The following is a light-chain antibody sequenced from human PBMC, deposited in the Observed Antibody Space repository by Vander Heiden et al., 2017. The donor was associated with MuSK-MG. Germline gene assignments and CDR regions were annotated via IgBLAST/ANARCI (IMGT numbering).Light chain of an antibody. CDR3: QQYNNWPPWT. Sequence: EIVMTQSPATLSVSPRERATLSCRASQSVSSNLAWYQQKPGQAPRLLIYGASTRATGIPARFSGSGYGTEFTLTISSLQSEDFAVYYCQQYNNWPPWTFGQGTKVEIK. V-gene: IGKV3-15*01. J-gene: IGKJ1*01. CDR1: QSVSSN. CDR2: GAS.